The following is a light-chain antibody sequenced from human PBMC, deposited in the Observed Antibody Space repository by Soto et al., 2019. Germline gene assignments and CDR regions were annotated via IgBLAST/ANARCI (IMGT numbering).Light chain of an antibody. V-gene: IGKV3-20*01. CDR1: QSVTNSY. J-gene: IGKJ2*01. CDR3: QQYRTSPYT. Sequence: IVLTQSPGTLSLSPGERATLSCRASQSVTNSYLAWYQQKPGQAPRLLIYGASSRATGIPDGFSGSGSGTDFTLTISRLEPEDFAVYYCQQYRTSPYTFGQGTKLEIK. CDR2: GAS.